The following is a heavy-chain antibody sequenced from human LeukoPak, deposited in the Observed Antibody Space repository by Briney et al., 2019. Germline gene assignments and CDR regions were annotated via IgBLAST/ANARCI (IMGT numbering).Heavy chain of an antibody. CDR2: IRNKAHGGTT. CDR1: GFTFGDYA. J-gene: IGHJ4*02. CDR3: IASSGWYQKGGFDY. Sequence: GGSLRLSCTASGFTFGDYAMSWVRQAPGKGLEWVGFIRNKAHGGTTEYAASVKGRFTISSDDSKSIAYLQMNSLKTEDTAVYYCIASSGWYQKGGFDYWGQGTLVTVSS. V-gene: IGHV3-49*04. D-gene: IGHD6-19*01.